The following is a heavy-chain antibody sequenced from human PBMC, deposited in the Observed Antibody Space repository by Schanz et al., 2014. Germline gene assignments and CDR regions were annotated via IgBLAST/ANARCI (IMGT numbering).Heavy chain of an antibody. D-gene: IGHD6-13*01. J-gene: IGHJ4*02. CDR3: ARGYSNIWSPMAY. Sequence: EVQLVESGGGFVQPGGSLRLSCAASGFTFSSYWMHWVRQAPGKGLVWVSRINSDGSTTIYADSVKGRFTISRDNAKNTLYLQMNSLRAEDTAVYYCARGYSNIWSPMAYWGQGTLVAVSS. CDR2: INSDGSTT. CDR1: GFTFSSYW. V-gene: IGHV3-74*01.